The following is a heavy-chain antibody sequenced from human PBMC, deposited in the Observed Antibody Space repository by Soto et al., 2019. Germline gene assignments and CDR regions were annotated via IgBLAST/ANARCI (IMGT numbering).Heavy chain of an antibody. CDR1: GGTFSSYA. CDR2: ISPIFGTA. CDR3: AIVPLRFGQIARGMDV. D-gene: IGHD3-10*01. Sequence: SVKVSCKASGGTFSSYAISWVRQAPGQGLEWMGGISPIFGTANYAQKFQGRVTITADASTSTAYMELSRLRSEDTAVYYCAIVPLRFGQIARGMDVWGQGTTVTVSS. V-gene: IGHV1-69*13. J-gene: IGHJ6*02.